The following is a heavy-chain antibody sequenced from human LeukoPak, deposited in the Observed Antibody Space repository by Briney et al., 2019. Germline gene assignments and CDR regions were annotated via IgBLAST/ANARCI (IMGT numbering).Heavy chain of an antibody. CDR1: EFTFSNYN. D-gene: IGHD3-9*01. V-gene: IGHV3-21*01. CDR2: ITSSSTYV. Sequence: PEGSLRLSCEASEFTFSNYNMNWVRQAPGQGLEWVSSITSSSTYVFYADSVKGRFTISRDNAQNSLYLQMNSLRAEDTAVYYCARTTLYYDILTNGLDGYDAFDIWGQGTMVTVSS. CDR3: ARTTLYYDILTNGLDGYDAFDI. J-gene: IGHJ3*02.